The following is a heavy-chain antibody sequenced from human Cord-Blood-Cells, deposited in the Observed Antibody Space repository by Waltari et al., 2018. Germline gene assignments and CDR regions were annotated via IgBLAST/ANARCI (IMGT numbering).Heavy chain of an antibody. D-gene: IGHD1-1*01. Sequence: QVQLMQSVAEVKKPGASVKVSCTASGYTFTSYDINWVRQATGQGLEWMGWMNPNSGNTGYAQKFQGRVTITRNTSISTAYMELSSLRSEDTAVYYCARMIGLEDAFDIWGQGTMVTVSS. V-gene: IGHV1-8*03. CDR2: MNPNSGNT. CDR1: GYTFTSYD. J-gene: IGHJ3*02. CDR3: ARMIGLEDAFDI.